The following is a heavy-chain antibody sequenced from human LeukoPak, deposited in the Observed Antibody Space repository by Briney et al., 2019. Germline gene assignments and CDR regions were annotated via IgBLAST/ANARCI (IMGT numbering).Heavy chain of an antibody. CDR3: AKKGEIVVVVAATNFDH. CDR1: GFTFSSYC. V-gene: IGHV3-23*01. J-gene: IGHJ4*02. CDR2: ISGSGDTT. Sequence: GGSLRLSCAASGFTFSSYCMSWVRQAPGKGLEWVSAISGSGDTTYYPDSVKGRFTISRDNYKNTLYLQMNSLRAEDTDIYYCAKKGEIVVVVAATNFDHWGQGTLVTVSS. D-gene: IGHD2-15*01.